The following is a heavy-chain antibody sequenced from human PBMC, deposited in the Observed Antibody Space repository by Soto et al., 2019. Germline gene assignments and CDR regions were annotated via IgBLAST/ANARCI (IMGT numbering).Heavy chain of an antibody. D-gene: IGHD4-17*01. J-gene: IGHJ6*03. CDR3: ARAYGDYYYYMDV. CDR2: INPSGGST. Sequence: QVQLVQSGAEVKKPGASVKVSCKASGYTFTSYYMHWVRQAPGQGLERMGIINPSGGSTSYAQKFQGRVTMTRDTSTSTVYMELSSLRSEDTAVYYCARAYGDYYYYMDVWGKGTTVTVSS. V-gene: IGHV1-46*03. CDR1: GYTFTSYY.